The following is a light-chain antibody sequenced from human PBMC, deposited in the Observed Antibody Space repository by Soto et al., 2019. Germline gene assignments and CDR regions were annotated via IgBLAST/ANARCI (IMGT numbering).Light chain of an antibody. CDR2: DAS. V-gene: IGKV3-20*01. J-gene: IGKJ3*01. CDR1: QTASSSH. CDR3: QQYGRSPYT. Sequence: VLTQYPGALYLTPGERATLSFRASQTASSSHLAWYQQKPGQAPRLLIYDASSRATGISDRFSGSGSGTDFTLTISRLESEDFAVYYCQQYGRSPYTLGHGTKVDIK.